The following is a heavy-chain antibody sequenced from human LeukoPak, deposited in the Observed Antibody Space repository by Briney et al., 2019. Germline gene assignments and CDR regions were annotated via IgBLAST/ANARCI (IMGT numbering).Heavy chain of an antibody. J-gene: IGHJ6*03. CDR1: GFTFSSSG. D-gene: IGHD2-2*01. Sequence: GGSLRLSCAASGFTFSSSGLHWVRQAPGKGLEGVAIISYDGSNKYYADSVKGRFTISRDNSKNTLYLQMNSLRPEDTAVYYCARAGGYCTTTRCYYYYYMDVWGKGTTVTVSS. V-gene: IGHV3-30*04. CDR2: ISYDGSNK. CDR3: ARAGGYCTTTRCYYYYYMDV.